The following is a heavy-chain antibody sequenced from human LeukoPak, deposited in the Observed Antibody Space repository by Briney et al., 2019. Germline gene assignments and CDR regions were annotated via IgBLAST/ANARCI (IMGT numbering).Heavy chain of an antibody. CDR2: FNPRGGST. Sequence: ASVKVSCKASGYSFSRYNIRWVRQAPGQGPEWMGTFNPRGGSTSYAQKFQGRVTLTGDTSTSTVYMEVSSLTSEDTAVYFCARDIEGGGYLTPFDYWGQGTLVTVSS. V-gene: IGHV1-46*01. CDR3: ARDIEGGGYLTPFDY. D-gene: IGHD3-22*01. CDR1: GYSFSRYN. J-gene: IGHJ4*02.